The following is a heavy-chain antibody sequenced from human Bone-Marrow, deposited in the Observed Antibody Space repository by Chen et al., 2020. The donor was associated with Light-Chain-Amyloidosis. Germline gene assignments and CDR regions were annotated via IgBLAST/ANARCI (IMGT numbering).Heavy chain of an antibody. CDR1: GDSLSSSHW. CDR3: ARAWGSSSGSLEY. D-gene: IGHD6-19*01. V-gene: IGHV4-4*02. J-gene: IGHJ4*02. CDR2: IYHSGST. Sequence: QVQLQQSGPGLVTPSGTLSLTCAVSGDSLSSSHWWSWVRQPPGKGLEWIGEIYHSGSTNYNPSLKSRVTISVDKSKNQFSLNLSSVTAADTAVYYCARAWGSSSGSLEYWGQGTLVTVSS.